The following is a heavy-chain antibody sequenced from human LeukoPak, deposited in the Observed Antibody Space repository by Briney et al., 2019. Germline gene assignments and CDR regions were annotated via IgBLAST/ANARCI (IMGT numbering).Heavy chain of an antibody. D-gene: IGHD3-9*01. CDR3: AKGRARGAGYYYIPPMDY. Sequence: GGSLRLSCAASGFTFSSYAMSWVRQAPGKGLEWVSSIISGGSTYYADSVKGHFTISRDNSKNTLYLQMNSLRAEDTAVYYCAKGRARGAGYYYIPPMDYWGQGTLVTVSS. J-gene: IGHJ4*02. CDR1: GFTFSSYA. CDR2: IISGGST. V-gene: IGHV3-23*01.